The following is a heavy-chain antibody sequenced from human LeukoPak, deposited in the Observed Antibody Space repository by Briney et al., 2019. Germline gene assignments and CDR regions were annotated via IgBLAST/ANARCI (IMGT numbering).Heavy chain of an antibody. Sequence: PGGSLRLSCAASGFTVSSNYMSWVRQAPGKGLEWVSVIYSGGSTYYADSVKGRFTISRDNSKNTLYLQMNSLRAEDTAVYYCARWGLDILTGHDYWGQGTLVTVSS. D-gene: IGHD3-9*01. V-gene: IGHV3-66*01. J-gene: IGHJ4*02. CDR3: ARWGLDILTGHDY. CDR2: IYSGGST. CDR1: GFTVSSNY.